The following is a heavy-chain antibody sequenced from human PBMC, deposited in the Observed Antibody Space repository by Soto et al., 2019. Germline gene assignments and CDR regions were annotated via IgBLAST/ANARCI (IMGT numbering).Heavy chain of an antibody. J-gene: IGHJ4*02. V-gene: IGHV1-18*01. CDR2: ISAYNGNT. CDR1: CYTFTSYG. CDR3: ARDWHTLAARPLDY. D-gene: IGHD6-6*01. Sequence: SVEVSFKASCYTFTSYGISWVRQAPGQGLEWMGWISAYNGNTNYAQKLQGRVTMTTDTSTSTAYMELRSLRSDDTAVYYCARDWHTLAARPLDYWGQGTLVTVSS.